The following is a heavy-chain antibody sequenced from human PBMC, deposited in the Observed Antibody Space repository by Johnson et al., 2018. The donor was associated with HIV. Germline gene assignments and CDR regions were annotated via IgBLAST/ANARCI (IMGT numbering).Heavy chain of an antibody. J-gene: IGHJ3*02. V-gene: IGHV3-30*02. CDR2: IRYDGSNK. CDR3: AAMTTVTVAFDI. CDR1: GFTFSSYG. Sequence: QVQLVESGGGVVQPGGSLRLSCAASGFTFSSYGMHWVRQAPGKGLEWVAFIRYDGSNKYYADSVKGRFTISRDNSKNTLYLQMNSLRAGDTAVYYCAAMTTVTVAFDIWGQGTMVTVSS. D-gene: IGHD4-17*01.